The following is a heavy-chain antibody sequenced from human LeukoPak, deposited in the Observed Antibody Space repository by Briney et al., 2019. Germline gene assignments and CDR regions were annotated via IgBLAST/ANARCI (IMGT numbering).Heavy chain of an antibody. V-gene: IGHV1-8*03. J-gene: IGHJ4*02. CDR2: MNPNSGST. CDR3: AREPRGAIRRYDY. CDR1: GYTFTSYD. D-gene: IGHD2-2*02. Sequence: ASVKVSCKASGYTFTSYDINWVRQATGQGLEWMGWMNPNSGSTGYAQKFQGRVTITRNTSISTAYMELSSLRSEDTAVYYCAREPRGAIRRYDYWGQGTLVTVSS.